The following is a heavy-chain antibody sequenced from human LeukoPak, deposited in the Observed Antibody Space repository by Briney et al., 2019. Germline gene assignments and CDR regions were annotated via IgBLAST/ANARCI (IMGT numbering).Heavy chain of an antibody. J-gene: IGHJ6*03. CDR1: GGSVSSNFYY. CDR2: VHYGGST. Sequence: PSETLSPTCTVSGGSVSSNFYYWSWIRQPPGKGPEWIGYVHYGGSTNYNPSLKSRVTISLDTSKNQFSLRLSSVTAADTAVYYCARDRIVPAVPYYYYYMDVCGKGTTVTVSS. CDR3: ARDRIVPAVPYYYYYMDV. D-gene: IGHD2-2*01. V-gene: IGHV4-61*01.